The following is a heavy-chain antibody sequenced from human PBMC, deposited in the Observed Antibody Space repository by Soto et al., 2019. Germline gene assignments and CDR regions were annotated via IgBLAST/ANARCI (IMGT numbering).Heavy chain of an antibody. CDR1: GGTFISYA. V-gene: IGHV1-69*13. J-gene: IGHJ6*02. D-gene: IGHD3-3*01. CDR2: TIPIFSTT. Sequence: ASVKVSCKAFGGTFISYAFSWVRQAPGQGLEWMGGTIPIFSTTHYAQNFQGRVTITADGSTSTAYMELSSLRSEDTAVYYCAAAVWRGYSEYYYGMDVWGLGATVTVSS. CDR3: AAAVWRGYSEYYYGMDV.